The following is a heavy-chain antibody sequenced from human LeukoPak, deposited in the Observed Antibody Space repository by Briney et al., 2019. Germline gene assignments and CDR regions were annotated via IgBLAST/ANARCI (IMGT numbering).Heavy chain of an antibody. D-gene: IGHD3-22*01. V-gene: IGHV3-23*01. CDR3: AKVISMIDAAYFPLTGFDP. CDR1: GFTFSTYG. CDR2: VSNTGTKT. Sequence: GGSLRLSCTASGFTFSTYGMSWVRQAPGKGLEWVSSVSNTGTKTYYADSVKGRFTISRDNSKSTLSLQMKSLRADDTALYYCAKVISMIDAAYFPLTGFDPWGQGTLVTVSS. J-gene: IGHJ5*02.